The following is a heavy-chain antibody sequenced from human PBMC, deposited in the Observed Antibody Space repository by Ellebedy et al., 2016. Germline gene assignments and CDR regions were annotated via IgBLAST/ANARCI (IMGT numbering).Heavy chain of an antibody. V-gene: IGHV3-9*01. CDR2: ISWNSGSV. CDR1: GFTFDDYA. CDR3: AKSGSYYGYYYYYMDV. D-gene: IGHD1-26*01. Sequence: GGSLRLXCAASGFTFDDYAMHWVRQAPGKGLEWVSGISWNSGSVGYADSVKGRFTISRDNAKNSLYLQMNSLRAEDTALYYCAKSGSYYGYYYYYMDVWGKGTTVTVSS. J-gene: IGHJ6*03.